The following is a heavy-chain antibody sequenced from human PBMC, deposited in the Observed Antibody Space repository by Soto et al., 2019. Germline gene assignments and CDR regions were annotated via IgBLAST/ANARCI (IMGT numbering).Heavy chain of an antibody. J-gene: IGHJ4*02. CDR2: ISSSSSTI. V-gene: IGHV3-48*02. CDR1: GFTFSSYS. Sequence: GESLKISCAASGFTFSSYSMNWVRQAPGKGLEWVSYISSSSSTIYYADSVKGRFTISRDNAKNSLYLQMNSLRDEDTAVYYCASSTSPTDYWGQGTLVTVSS. CDR3: ASSTSPTDY.